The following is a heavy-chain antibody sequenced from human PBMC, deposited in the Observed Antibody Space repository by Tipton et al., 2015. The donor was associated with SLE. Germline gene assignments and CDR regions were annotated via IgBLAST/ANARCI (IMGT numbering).Heavy chain of an antibody. D-gene: IGHD1-1*01. J-gene: IGHJ3*02. CDR1: GFSFSSHA. CDR3: ASQLTILDAFDI. CDR2: IWYDGSNK. V-gene: IGHV3-33*08. Sequence: SLRLSCAASGFSFSSHAMHWVRQAPGKGLEWVAVIWYDGSNKYYADSVKGRFTISRDNSKNTLYLQMNSLRAEDTAVYYCASQLTILDAFDIWGQGTMVTVSS.